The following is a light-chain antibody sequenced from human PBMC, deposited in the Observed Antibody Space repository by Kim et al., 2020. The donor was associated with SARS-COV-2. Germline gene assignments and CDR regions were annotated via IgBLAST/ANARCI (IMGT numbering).Light chain of an antibody. J-gene: IGKJ5*01. Sequence: VSPGERATLSCRASQDAGSLLAWYQQKPGHAPRLLIYRASTLATGIPARFSGSGSGTEFTLTISSLQSEDFAVYYCQQYNKWPITFGQGTRLEIK. CDR3: QQYNKWPIT. V-gene: IGKV3-15*01. CDR1: QDAGSL. CDR2: RAS.